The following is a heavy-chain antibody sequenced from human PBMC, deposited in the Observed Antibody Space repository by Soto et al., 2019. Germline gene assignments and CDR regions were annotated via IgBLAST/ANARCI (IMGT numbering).Heavy chain of an antibody. D-gene: IGHD3-3*01. CDR1: GFTFNTYS. J-gene: IGHJ4*02. Sequence: EVQLVESGVGLVEPGGSLRLSCVGSGFTFNTYSMNWVRQAPGKGLECVSSISSSASDITYADSVKGLFTISRDNAKNSLFQQMISLGADDSATYYCATGRDFWSGFRYYDFWGQGILVTVSS. CDR3: ATGRDFWSGFRYYDF. CDR2: ISSSASDI. V-gene: IGHV3-21*04.